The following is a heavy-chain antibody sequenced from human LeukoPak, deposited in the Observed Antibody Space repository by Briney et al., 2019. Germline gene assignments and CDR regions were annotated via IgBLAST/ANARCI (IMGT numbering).Heavy chain of an antibody. CDR2: IYYSGST. CDR1: GGSISSYY. J-gene: IGHJ1*01. V-gene: IGHV4-59*08. D-gene: IGHD4-17*01. Sequence: SETLSLTCTVSGGSISSYYWSWIRQPPGKGREWIGYIYYSGSTNYNPSLKSRVTISVDTSKNQFSLKLSSVTAADTAVYYCARDLYGDYVGAPFQHWGQGTLVTVSS. CDR3: ARDLYGDYVGAPFQH.